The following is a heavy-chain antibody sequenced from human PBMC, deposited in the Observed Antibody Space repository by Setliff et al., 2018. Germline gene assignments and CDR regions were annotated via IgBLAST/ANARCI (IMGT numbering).Heavy chain of an antibody. V-gene: IGHV1-18*01. CDR3: ARGPTIFGAIYYMDV. CDR1: GYTFISYG. CDR2: ISAYNGNT. J-gene: IGHJ6*03. D-gene: IGHD3-3*01. Sequence: GASVKVSCKASGYTFISYGISWVRQAPGQGLEWMGWISAYNGNTNYAQKLQGRVTMTTDTSTSTAYMELRSLRSDDTAVYYCARGPTIFGAIYYMDVWGKGTTVTVSS.